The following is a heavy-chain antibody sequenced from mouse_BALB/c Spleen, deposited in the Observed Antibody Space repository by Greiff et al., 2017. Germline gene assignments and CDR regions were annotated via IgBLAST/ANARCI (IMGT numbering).Heavy chain of an antibody. V-gene: IGHV2-9*02. CDR3: ARDPQHRPYAMDY. Sequence: VKLLESGPGLVAPSQSLSITCTVSGFSLTSYGVHWVRQPPGQGLEWLGVIWAGGSTNYNSALMSRLSISKDNSKSQVFLKMNSLQTDDTAMYYCARDPQHRPYAMDYWGQGTSVTVSA. CDR1: GFSLTSYG. CDR2: IWAGGST. J-gene: IGHJ4*01.